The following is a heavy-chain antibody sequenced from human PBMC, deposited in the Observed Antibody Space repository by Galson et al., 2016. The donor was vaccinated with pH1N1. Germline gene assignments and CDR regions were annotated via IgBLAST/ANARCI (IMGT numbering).Heavy chain of an antibody. CDR2: IYYSGST. J-gene: IGHJ4*02. CDR1: GGPISSGGYY. V-gene: IGHV4-31*03. Sequence: TLSLTCTFSGGPISSGGYYWSWIRQHPGKGLEWIGYIYYSGSTYYNPSLKSRVTISVDTSKNQSSQKLSSVTASDTPVYYCARGKLVGGDYEHFDYWGQGTLVTVSS. CDR3: ARGKLVGGDYEHFDY. D-gene: IGHD4-17*01.